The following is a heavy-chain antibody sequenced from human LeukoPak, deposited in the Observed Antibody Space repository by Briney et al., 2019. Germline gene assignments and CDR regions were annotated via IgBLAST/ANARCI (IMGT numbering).Heavy chain of an antibody. J-gene: IGHJ5*02. D-gene: IGHD3-10*01. CDR3: ARDSTPSYYYGSGGQNWFDP. CDR1: GFTFSSYE. V-gene: IGHV3-48*03. CDR2: ISSSGNR. Sequence: PGGSLRLSCAASGFTFSSYEMNWVRQAPGKGLEWVSYISSSGNRYYADSVKGRFTISRDNAENSLYLQMNSLRAEDTAVYYCARDSTPSYYYGSGGQNWFDPWGQGTLVTVSS.